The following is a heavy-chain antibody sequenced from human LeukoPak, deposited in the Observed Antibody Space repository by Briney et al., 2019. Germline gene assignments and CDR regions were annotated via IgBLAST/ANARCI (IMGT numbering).Heavy chain of an antibody. CDR3: ARERDSSSSSGY. D-gene: IGHD6-13*01. J-gene: IGHJ4*02. CDR1: GYTFTRYY. Sequence: ASVKVSCKASGYTFTRYYMQWVRQAPGQGLEWTGIINPSGGNANYAQEFQGRVTLTRDTSTSTVYMELSSLRSEDTAIYYCARERDSSSSSGYWGQGTLVTVSS. V-gene: IGHV1-46*01. CDR2: INPSGGNA.